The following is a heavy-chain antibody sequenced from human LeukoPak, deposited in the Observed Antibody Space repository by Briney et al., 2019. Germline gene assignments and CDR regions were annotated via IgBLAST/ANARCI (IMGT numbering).Heavy chain of an antibody. CDR1: GFTFSDYY. J-gene: IGHJ4*02. V-gene: IGHV3-11*01. CDR2: ISNSNSVI. CDR3: ARDKELSTIALAY. D-gene: IGHD1-26*01. Sequence: GGSLRLSCAASGFTFSDYYMGWIRQAPGKGLQWISYISNSNSVIYYADSVKGRFTISRDNAKNSLYLQMNSLRAEDTAVYYCARDKELSTIALAYWGQGTLVTVSS.